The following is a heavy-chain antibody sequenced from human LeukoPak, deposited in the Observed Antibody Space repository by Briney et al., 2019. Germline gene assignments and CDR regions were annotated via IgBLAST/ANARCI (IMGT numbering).Heavy chain of an antibody. CDR3: ASRGHYYGSGIPVYYFDY. CDR1: GGTFSSYA. D-gene: IGHD3-10*01. V-gene: IGHV1-69*13. Sequence: GASVKVSCKASGGTFSSYAISWVRQAPGQGLEWMGGIIPIFGTANYAQKFQGRVTITADESTSTAYMELSSLRSEDTAVYYCASRGHYYGSGIPVYYFDYWGQGTLVTVSS. CDR2: IIPIFGTA. J-gene: IGHJ4*02.